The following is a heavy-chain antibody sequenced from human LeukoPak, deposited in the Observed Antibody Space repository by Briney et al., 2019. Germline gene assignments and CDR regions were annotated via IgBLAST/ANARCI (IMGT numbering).Heavy chain of an antibody. J-gene: IGHJ4*02. Sequence: PGGSLRLSCGASGFNFSRYWMSWVREATGRGVEWVANLDQDGSEKYYVDSVKGRFTITRAKNSLYLQMDSLSPEHTAVYYCARSGSYFDFDSWGQGPLVTVSS. CDR1: GFNFSRYW. CDR3: ARSGSYFDFDS. V-gene: IGHV3-7*01. D-gene: IGHD1-26*01. CDR2: LDQDGSEK.